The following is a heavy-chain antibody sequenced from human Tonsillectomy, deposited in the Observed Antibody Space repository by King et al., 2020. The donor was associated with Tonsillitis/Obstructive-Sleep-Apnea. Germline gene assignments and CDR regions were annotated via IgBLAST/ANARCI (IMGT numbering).Heavy chain of an antibody. Sequence: QLVQSGAEVKKPGSSVNVSCKASGGTFSSYTIGWVRQAPGQGLEWMGRIIPIVEITNYAQKFQGRVTITADKSTSTAYMELRSLRSEDTAVYYCALGGATGYYQYYMDVWGKGTTVTVSS. CDR1: GGTFSSYT. V-gene: IGHV1-69*02. D-gene: IGHD1-26*01. J-gene: IGHJ6*03. CDR3: ALGGATGYYQYYMDV. CDR2: IIPIVEIT.